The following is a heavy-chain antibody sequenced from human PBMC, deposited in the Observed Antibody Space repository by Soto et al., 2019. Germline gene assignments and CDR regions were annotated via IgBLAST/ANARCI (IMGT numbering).Heavy chain of an antibody. Sequence: QLQLQESGSGLVKPSQTLSLTCAVSGGSISSGGYSWSWIRQPPGKGLEWIGYIYHSGSTYYNPSLRIRVTISVDRSKNQFSLKLSSVTAADTAVYYCARTPDDFWSGYYDYWGQGTLVTVSS. CDR1: GGSISSGGYS. CDR2: IYHSGST. V-gene: IGHV4-30-2*01. J-gene: IGHJ4*02. D-gene: IGHD3-3*01. CDR3: ARTPDDFWSGYYDY.